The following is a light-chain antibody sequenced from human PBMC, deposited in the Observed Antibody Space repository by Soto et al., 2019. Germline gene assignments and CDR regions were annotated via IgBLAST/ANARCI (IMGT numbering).Light chain of an antibody. CDR1: SSDVGGYNY. CDR3: SSYTRSSTVI. V-gene: IGLV2-14*01. Sequence: QSALTQPASVSGSPGQSITISCTGTSSDVGGYNYVSWYQQHPGKAPKLMIYDVNNRPSWVSNRFSCSKAGNTASLTISWLQAEDEAYFYCSSYTRSSTVIFGGGTKLTVL. J-gene: IGLJ2*01. CDR2: DVN.